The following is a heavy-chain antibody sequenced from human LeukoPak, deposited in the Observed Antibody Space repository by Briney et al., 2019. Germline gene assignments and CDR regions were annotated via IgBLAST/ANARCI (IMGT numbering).Heavy chain of an antibody. CDR2: IYYSGNT. CDR1: GGSISTHY. CDR3: ARAGGVDTAMDANFDY. Sequence: SETLSLTCTVSGGSISTHYWSWIRQPPGKGLEWIGYIYYSGNTNYNPSLKSRVTISVDTSTNQFSQKLTSVTAADTAMYYCARAGGVDTAMDANFDYWGQGTLVTVSS. D-gene: IGHD5-18*01. J-gene: IGHJ4*02. V-gene: IGHV4-59*11.